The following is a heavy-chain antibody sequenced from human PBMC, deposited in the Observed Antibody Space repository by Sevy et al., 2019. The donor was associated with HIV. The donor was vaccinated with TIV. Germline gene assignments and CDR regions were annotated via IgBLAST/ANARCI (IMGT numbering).Heavy chain of an antibody. CDR3: AKITFGGVIAD. CDR2: ISGSGGST. D-gene: IGHD3-16*02. CDR1: GFTFSSYA. J-gene: IGHJ4*02. V-gene: IGHV3-23*01. Sequence: GGSLRLSCAASGFTFSSYAMSWVRQAPGKGLEWVSAISGSGGSTYYADSVKGRFTISRDNSKNTLYLQMNSLRAEDMAVYYCAKITFGGVIADWGQGTLVTVSS.